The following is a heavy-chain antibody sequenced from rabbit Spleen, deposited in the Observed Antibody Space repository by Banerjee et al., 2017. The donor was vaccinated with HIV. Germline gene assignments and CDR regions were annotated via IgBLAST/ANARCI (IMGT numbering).Heavy chain of an antibody. V-gene: IGHV1S40*01. CDR1: GFSFSTSDC. CDR3: ARGGTFSINIGFYFDL. Sequence: QSLEESGGDLVKPGASLTLTCKASGFSFSTSDCMSWVRQAPGKGPEWIACIYTGSRGSIYYASWAKGRFTITKTSSTTVTLQMTSLTAADTATYFCARGGTFSINIGFYFDLLGQGTLVTVS. J-gene: IGHJ4*01. CDR2: IYTGSRGSI. D-gene: IGHD1-1*01.